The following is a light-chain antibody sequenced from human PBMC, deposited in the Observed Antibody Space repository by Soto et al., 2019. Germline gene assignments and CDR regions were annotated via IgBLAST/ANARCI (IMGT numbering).Light chain of an antibody. J-gene: IGKJ1*01. CDR3: QQYYKWPPKT. CDR1: QSVRSN. V-gene: IGKV3-15*01. Sequence: EIVMTQSPATLSVSPGERATLSCRASQSVRSNLAWYQQKPGQAPRLLIYGASTRATGIPARFSGSGSGTEFTLTISSLQSEDFASYYCQQYYKWPPKTFGQGTKVDI. CDR2: GAS.